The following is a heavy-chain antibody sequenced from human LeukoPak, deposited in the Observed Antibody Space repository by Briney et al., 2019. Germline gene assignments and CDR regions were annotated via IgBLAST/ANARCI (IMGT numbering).Heavy chain of an antibody. Sequence: PGGSLRLSCAASGFTFSSYGMSWVRQAPGKGLEWVSAISGSGGSTYYADSVKGRFTISRDNSKNTLYLQMNSLRAEDTAVYYCAKGETYYYGSCPIYWGQGTLVTVSS. V-gene: IGHV3-23*01. CDR2: ISGSGGST. J-gene: IGHJ4*02. D-gene: IGHD3-10*01. CDR3: AKGETYYYGSCPIY. CDR1: GFTFSSYG.